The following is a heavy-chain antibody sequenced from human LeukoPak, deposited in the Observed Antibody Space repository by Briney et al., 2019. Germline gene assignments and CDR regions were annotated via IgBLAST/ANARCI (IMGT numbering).Heavy chain of an antibody. D-gene: IGHD6-13*01. V-gene: IGHV3-23*01. Sequence: GGSLRLSCAASGFTFSSYAMSWVRQAPGKGLEWVSAISGSGGSTYYADSVKGRFTISRDNSKNTLYLQMNSLRAEDTAVYYCAKLGEKVRAAAGIFGDWGQGTLVTVSS. CDR1: GFTFSSYA. CDR3: AKLGEKVRAAAGIFGD. J-gene: IGHJ4*02. CDR2: ISGSGGST.